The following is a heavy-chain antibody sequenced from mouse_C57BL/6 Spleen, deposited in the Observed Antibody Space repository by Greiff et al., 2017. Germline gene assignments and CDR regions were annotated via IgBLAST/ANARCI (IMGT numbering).Heavy chain of an antibody. CDR2: IDPETGGT. J-gene: IGHJ3*01. CDR3: TREAHYCGSSPWFAY. V-gene: IGHV1-15*01. D-gene: IGHD1-1*01. Sequence: VQGVESGAELVRPGASVTLSCKASGYTFTDYEMHWVKQTPVHGLEWIGAIDPETGGTAYNQKFKGKAILTADKSSSTAYMELRSLTSEDSAVYYCTREAHYCGSSPWFAYWGQGTLVTVSA. CDR1: GYTFTDYE.